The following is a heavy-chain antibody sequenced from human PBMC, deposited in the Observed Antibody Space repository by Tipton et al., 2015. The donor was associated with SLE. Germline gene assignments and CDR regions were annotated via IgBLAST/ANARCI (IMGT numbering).Heavy chain of an antibody. J-gene: IGHJ4*02. Sequence: SLRLSCAASGFTVSRYYMSWVRQAPGKGLEWVSIIYRAGTTYYGDSAKGRFIISRDTSNDMVYLQMNSLRPDDTAVYYCARQDFWNDPFYYWGRGTLVTVSS. D-gene: IGHD1-1*01. CDR2: IYRAGTT. CDR1: GFTVSRYY. CDR3: ARQDFWNDPFYY. V-gene: IGHV3-66*04.